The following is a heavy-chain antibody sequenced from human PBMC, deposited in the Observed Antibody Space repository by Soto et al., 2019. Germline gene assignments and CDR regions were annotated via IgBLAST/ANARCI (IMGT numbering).Heavy chain of an antibody. D-gene: IGHD5-18*01. CDR3: GTVTAGDTY. CDR1: GFNFSTYG. V-gene: IGHV3-33*01. CDR2: IWYDGSNK. J-gene: IGHJ4*02. Sequence: QARMVESGGGVVQPGRSLRLSSATSGFNFSTYGMHWVRQAPGRGLEWVAVIWYDGSNKYYADSVKGRFTISRDNSKNTLYLQMNSLTVGNTAVNYCGTVTAGDTYWGQGTLVTVSS.